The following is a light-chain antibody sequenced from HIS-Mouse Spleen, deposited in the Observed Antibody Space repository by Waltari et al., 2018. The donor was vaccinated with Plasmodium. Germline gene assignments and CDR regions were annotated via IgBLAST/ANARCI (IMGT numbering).Light chain of an antibody. CDR2: EDS. CDR3: YSTDSSGNHRV. V-gene: IGLV3-10*01. CDR1: ALPTKS. J-gene: IGLJ3*02. Sequence: SYELTQPPSVSVSPGQTARITCSGDALPTKSSYWYQQKSGQAPVLVIYEDSKRPSGIPGGFSGSSSGTMATLTISGAQVEDEADYYCYSTDSSGNHRVFGGGTKLTVL.